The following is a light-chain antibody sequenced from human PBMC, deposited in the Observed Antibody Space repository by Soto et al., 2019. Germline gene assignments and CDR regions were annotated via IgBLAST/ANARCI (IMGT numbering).Light chain of an antibody. J-gene: IGLJ1*01. CDR1: KLGDKY. V-gene: IGLV3-1*01. CDR2: QDS. Sequence: YELTQPPSVSVSPGQTASITCSGDKLGDKYACWYQQKPGQSPVLVIYQDSKRPSGIPERFSGSNSGNTATLTISGTQAMDEADYYCQAWDSSTAGVFGTGTELTVL. CDR3: QAWDSSTAGV.